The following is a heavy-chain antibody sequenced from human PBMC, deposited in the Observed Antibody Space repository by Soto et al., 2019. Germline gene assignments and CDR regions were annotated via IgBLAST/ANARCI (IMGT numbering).Heavy chain of an antibody. D-gene: IGHD3-22*01. CDR1: GYTFTNYV. J-gene: IGHJ4*02. CDR3: ARESGYPLDY. CDR2: INAGDDNT. V-gene: IGHV1-3*01. Sequence: QVQLVQSGAEVKKPGASVKVSCKASGYTFTNYVMHWVRQAPGQRLEWMGSINAGDDNTKYSQKFQGRVTITTDTSASTAYMELSSLRSEDTAVSYCARESGYPLDYWGQGTLVTVSS.